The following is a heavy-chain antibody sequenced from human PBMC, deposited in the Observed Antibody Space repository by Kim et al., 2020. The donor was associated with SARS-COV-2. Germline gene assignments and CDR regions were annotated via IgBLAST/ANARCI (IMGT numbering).Heavy chain of an antibody. CDR1: GGSISSSSYY. D-gene: IGHD3-10*01. Sequence: SETLSLTCTVSGGSISSSSYYWGWIRQPPGKGLEWIRSIYYSGSTYYNPALESRVTISVDTTKNQFSLKLSSVTAADTAVYYCARGRGDYYVSGSTWEFYYYYGMDVWGQGTTVTVSS. CDR2: IYYSGST. J-gene: IGHJ6*02. CDR3: ARGRGDYYVSGSTWEFYYYYGMDV. V-gene: IGHV4-39*07.